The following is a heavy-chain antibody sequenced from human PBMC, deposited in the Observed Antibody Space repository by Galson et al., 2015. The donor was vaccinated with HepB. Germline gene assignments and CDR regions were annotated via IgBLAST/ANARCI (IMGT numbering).Heavy chain of an antibody. J-gene: IGHJ6*02. CDR2: IHNSGNT. CDR1: GGSISSYY. V-gene: IGHV4-59*08. D-gene: IGHD3-22*01. CDR3: ARSKYYYDSSGYYYYSYGLDV. Sequence: TLSLTCTVSGGSISSYYWSWIRQPPGKGLEWIGYIHNSGNTNYNPSLESRVAMSVDTSKNQYSLKLSSVTAADTAVYYCARSKYYYDSSGYYYYSYGLDVWGQGTTVTVSS.